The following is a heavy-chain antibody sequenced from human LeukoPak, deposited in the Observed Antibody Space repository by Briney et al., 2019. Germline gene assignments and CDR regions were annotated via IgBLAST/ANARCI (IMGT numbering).Heavy chain of an antibody. J-gene: IGHJ4*02. CDR1: GFTFSSYW. CDR3: ARAARYCSSTSCYYNY. V-gene: IGHV3-7*01. CDR2: IKQDGSEK. D-gene: IGHD2-2*01. Sequence: GGSLRLSCAASGFTFSSYWMSWVRQAPGKGLEWVANIKQDGSEKYYVDSVKGRFTISRDNAKNSLYLQMNSLRAEDTAVYYCARAARYCSSTSCYYNYWGQGTLVTVSS.